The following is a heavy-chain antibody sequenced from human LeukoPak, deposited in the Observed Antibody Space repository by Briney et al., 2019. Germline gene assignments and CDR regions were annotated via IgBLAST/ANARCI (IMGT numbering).Heavy chain of an antibody. D-gene: IGHD4-17*01. CDR3: AKDLGSPFTTVTPHDY. Sequence: GGSLRLSCAASGFTFSSYAMSWVRQAPGKGLEWVSAISGSGGSTYYADSVKGRFTISRDNSKNTLYLQMNSLRAEDTAVYYCAKDLGSPFTTVTPHDYWGQGTLVTVSS. CDR2: ISGSGGST. CDR1: GFTFSSYA. V-gene: IGHV3-23*01. J-gene: IGHJ4*02.